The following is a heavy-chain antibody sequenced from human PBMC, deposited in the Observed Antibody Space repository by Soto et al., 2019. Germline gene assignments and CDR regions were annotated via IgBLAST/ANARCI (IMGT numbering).Heavy chain of an antibody. V-gene: IGHV3-15*01. CDR3: TTDDPINRN. CDR1: GFTFSNAW. CDR2: IKSKTNGGTT. J-gene: IGHJ4*02. Sequence: GALRLSCAASGFTFSNAWMSWVRQAPGKGLEWVGRIKSKTNGGTTDYGAPVKGRFSISRDDSKATLYLQMNSLKAEDTAVYYCTTDDPINRNWGQGTQVTVSS.